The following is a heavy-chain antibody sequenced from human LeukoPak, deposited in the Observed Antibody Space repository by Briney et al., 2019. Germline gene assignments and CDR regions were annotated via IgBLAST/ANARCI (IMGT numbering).Heavy chain of an antibody. CDR3: VRDQGSWSIAAHLDTFDM. D-gene: IGHD6-6*01. Sequence: PGGSLRLSCAASGFTFDDYTMHWVRQAPGKGLEWVSLISWDGGSTYYADSVRGRFTISRDNAKNSLYLQMNSLTAEDTAVYFCVRDQGSWSIAAHLDTFDMWGQGTMVTVSS. J-gene: IGHJ3*02. CDR1: GFTFDDYT. CDR2: ISWDGGST. V-gene: IGHV3-43*01.